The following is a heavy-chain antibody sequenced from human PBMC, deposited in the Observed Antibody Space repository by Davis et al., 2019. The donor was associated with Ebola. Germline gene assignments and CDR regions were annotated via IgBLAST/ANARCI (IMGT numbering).Heavy chain of an antibody. CDR1: GFNFYNYA. V-gene: IGHV3-30-3*01. CDR3: ARDDRYFGSGSYGFDY. D-gene: IGHD3-10*01. CDR2: ISYDGNNK. J-gene: IGHJ4*02. Sequence: GESLKISCAASGFNFYNYAMHWVRQAPGKGLEWVAVISYDGNNKYYADSVKGRFTISRDNSNNTLYLQVNSLRAEDTAMYYCARDDRYFGSGSYGFDYWGQGTLVTVSS.